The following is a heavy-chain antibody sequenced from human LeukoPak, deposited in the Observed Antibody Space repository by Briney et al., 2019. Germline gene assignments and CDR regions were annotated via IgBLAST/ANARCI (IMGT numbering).Heavy chain of an antibody. CDR3: AREELRYFDGSQDAFDI. D-gene: IGHD3-9*01. CDR2: INHSGST. J-gene: IGHJ3*02. Sequence: PSETLSLTCAVYGGSFSGYYWSWIHQPPGKGLEWIGEINHSGSTNYNPSLKSRVTISVDTSKDQFSLKLSSVTAADTAVYYCAREELRYFDGSQDAFDIWGQGTMVTVSS. V-gene: IGHV4-34*01. CDR1: GGSFSGYY.